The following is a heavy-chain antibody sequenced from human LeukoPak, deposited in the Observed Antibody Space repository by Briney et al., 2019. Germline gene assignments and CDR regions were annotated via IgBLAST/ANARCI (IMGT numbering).Heavy chain of an antibody. CDR2: IDTAGDT. Sequence: QPGGSLRLSCAASGFTFSTYDMHWVRQATGKGLEWVSAIDTAGDTYYPDSVKGRFTISRENARNSLYLQMNSLRAGDTAVYFCARENSGANIAELDYWGQRTLVTVSS. J-gene: IGHJ4*02. CDR3: ARENSGANIAELDY. V-gene: IGHV3-13*04. CDR1: GFTFSTYD. D-gene: IGHD1-14*01.